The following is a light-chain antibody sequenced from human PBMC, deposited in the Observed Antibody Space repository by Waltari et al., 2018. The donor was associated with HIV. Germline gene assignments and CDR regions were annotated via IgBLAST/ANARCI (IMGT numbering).Light chain of an antibody. V-gene: IGLV2-8*02. Sequence: QSALTQPPSASRSPGQSVTISCTGTSNDVGGYNYVSWYQQHPGKAPKLMIYEVSERPSGVPDRFSGSKSGNTASLTVSGLQAEDEADYYCSSYSGGNNFDVVFGGGTKLTVL. CDR2: EVS. CDR3: SSYSGGNNFDVV. CDR1: SNDVGGYNY. J-gene: IGLJ2*01.